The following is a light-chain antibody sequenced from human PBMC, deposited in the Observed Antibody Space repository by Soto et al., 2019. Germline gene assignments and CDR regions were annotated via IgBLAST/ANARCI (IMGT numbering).Light chain of an antibody. CDR1: QGVSTNY. CDR3: HQYGHSPYT. Sequence: DIVLTQSPGTLSLSPGDRATLSCRASQGVSTNYVAWYQQKPGQSPRLLIYVASSRAAGIPDRFSGSGSGTDFTLTISRVEPEDFAVFYCHQYGHSPYTFGQGTKLEIK. J-gene: IGKJ2*01. CDR2: VAS. V-gene: IGKV3-20*01.